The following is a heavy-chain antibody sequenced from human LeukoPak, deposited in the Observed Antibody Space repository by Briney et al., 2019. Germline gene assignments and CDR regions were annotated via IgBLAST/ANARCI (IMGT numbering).Heavy chain of an antibody. V-gene: IGHV3-30*02. CDR3: AKAHGLVGARHRLYYFDY. CDR1: GFTFSSYG. CDR2: IRYDGSNK. D-gene: IGHD1-26*01. J-gene: IGHJ4*02. Sequence: TGGSLRLSCAASGFTFSSYGMHWVRQAPGKGGEWVAFIRYDGSNKYYADSVKGRFTISRENSKNPLYLQMNSLRAEDTAVYYCAKAHGLVGARHRLYYFDYWGQGTLVTVSS.